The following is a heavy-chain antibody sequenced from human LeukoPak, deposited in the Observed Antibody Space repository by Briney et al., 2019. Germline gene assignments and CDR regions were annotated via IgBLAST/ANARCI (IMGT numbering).Heavy chain of an antibody. Sequence: SETLSLTCTVSGGSISSSSYYWGWIRQPPGKGLEWIGSIYYSGSTYYNPSLKSRVTISVDTSKNQFSLKLSSVTAADTAVYYCVVVPAALLDYWGQGTLVTVSS. J-gene: IGHJ4*02. CDR1: GGSISSSSYY. CDR2: IYYSGST. D-gene: IGHD2-2*01. V-gene: IGHV4-39*01. CDR3: VVVPAALLDY.